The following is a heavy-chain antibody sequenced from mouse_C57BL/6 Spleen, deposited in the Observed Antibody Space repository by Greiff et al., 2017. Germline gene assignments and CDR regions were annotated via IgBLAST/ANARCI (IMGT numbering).Heavy chain of an antibody. V-gene: IGHV5-4*03. Sequence: EVKLVESGGGLVKPGGSLKLSCAASGFTFSSYAMSWVRQTPEKRLEWVATISDGGSYTYYPDNVKGRFTISRDNAKNNLYLQMSHLKSEDTAMYYCARPYGKGGGYFDYWGQGTTLTVSS. CDR3: ARPYGKGGGYFDY. J-gene: IGHJ2*01. D-gene: IGHD2-1*01. CDR1: GFTFSSYA. CDR2: ISDGGSYT.